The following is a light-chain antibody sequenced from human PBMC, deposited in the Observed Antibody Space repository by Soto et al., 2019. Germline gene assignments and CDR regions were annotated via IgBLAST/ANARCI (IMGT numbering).Light chain of an antibody. CDR2: GAS. J-gene: IGKJ5*01. CDR3: QQYGGSPPIT. Sequence: EIVLTQSAGTLSLYPGERATLSCRASQSVSSRYLTWYQQKPGQAPRLLIYGASSRATGIPDRFSGSGSGTDFTLTISRLEPEDFAVYSCQQYGGSPPITFGQGTRLEIK. CDR1: QSVSSRY. V-gene: IGKV3-20*01.